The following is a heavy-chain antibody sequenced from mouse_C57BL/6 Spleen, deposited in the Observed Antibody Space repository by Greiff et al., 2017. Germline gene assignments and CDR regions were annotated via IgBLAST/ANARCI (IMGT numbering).Heavy chain of an antibody. CDR2: IWSDGST. V-gene: IGHV2-6-1*01. CDR3: ARHSYYSNYGYFDV. J-gene: IGHJ1*03. D-gene: IGHD2-5*01. Sequence: VKLQESGPGLVAPSQSLSITCTVSGSSLTSYGVHWVRQPPGKGLEWLVVIWSDGSTTYNSALKSRLSISKDNSKSQVFLKMNSLQTDDTAMYYCARHSYYSNYGYFDVWGTGTTVTVSS. CDR1: GSSLTSYG.